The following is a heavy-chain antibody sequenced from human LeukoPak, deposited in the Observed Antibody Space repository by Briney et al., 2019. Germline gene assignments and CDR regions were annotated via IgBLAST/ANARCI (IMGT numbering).Heavy chain of an antibody. CDR3: ASAYLGYCSGGSCYSASNGMDV. CDR2: IIPIFGTA. J-gene: IGHJ6*02. CDR1: GGTFSSYA. V-gene: IGHV1-69*06. Sequence: SVKVSCKASGGTFSSYAISWVRQAPGQGLEWMGGIIPIFGTANYAQKFQGRVTITADKPTSTAYMELSSLRSEDTAVYYCASAYLGYCSGGSCYSASNGMDVWGQGTTVTVSS. D-gene: IGHD2-15*01.